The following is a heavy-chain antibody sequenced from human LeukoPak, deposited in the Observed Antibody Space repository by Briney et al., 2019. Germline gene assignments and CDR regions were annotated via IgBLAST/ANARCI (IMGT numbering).Heavy chain of an antibody. Sequence: ASVKVSCEASGYTFTSYGISWVRQAPGQGLEWMGWISAYNGNTNYAQKLQGRVTMTTDTSTSTAYMELRSLRSDDTAVYYCARDVQTLWFGELFYYFDYWGQGTLVTVSS. D-gene: IGHD3-10*01. V-gene: IGHV1-18*01. CDR2: ISAYNGNT. J-gene: IGHJ4*02. CDR1: GYTFTSYG. CDR3: ARDVQTLWFGELFYYFDY.